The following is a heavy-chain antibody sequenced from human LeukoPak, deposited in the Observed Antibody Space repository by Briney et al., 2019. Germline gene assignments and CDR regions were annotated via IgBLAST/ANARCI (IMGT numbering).Heavy chain of an antibody. CDR2: ISWNSGSI. CDR1: GFTFDDYA. Sequence: GRSLRLSCAASGFTFDDYAMHGVRQAPGKGLEWVSGISWNSGSIGYADSVKGRFTISRDNAKNSLYLQMNSLRAEDTALYYCAKDTPRYCSSTSCYESWFDPWGQGTLVTVSS. J-gene: IGHJ5*02. CDR3: AKDTPRYCSSTSCYESWFDP. V-gene: IGHV3-9*01. D-gene: IGHD2-2*01.